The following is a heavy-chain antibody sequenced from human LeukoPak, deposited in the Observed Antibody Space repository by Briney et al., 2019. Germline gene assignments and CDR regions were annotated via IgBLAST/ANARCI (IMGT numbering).Heavy chain of an antibody. CDR3: AREGGGMGVVVSPNTRFDS. D-gene: IGHD2-2*01. CDR2: ISYDGSNK. Sequence: GGSLRLSCAASGFTFSSYGMHWVRQAPGKGLEWVAVISYDGSNKYYADSVKGRFTISRDNSKNTLYLQMNSLRAEDTAVYYCAREGGGMGVVVSPNTRFDSWGQGTLVTVSS. J-gene: IGHJ4*02. CDR1: GFTFSSYG. V-gene: IGHV3-30*03.